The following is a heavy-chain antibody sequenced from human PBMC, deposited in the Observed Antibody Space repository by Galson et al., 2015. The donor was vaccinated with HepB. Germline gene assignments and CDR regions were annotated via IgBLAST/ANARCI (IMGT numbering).Heavy chain of an antibody. CDR3: ARDGLRGYCSGGSCYLNHYFDY. Sequence: SLRLSCAASGFTFSSYSMNWVRQAPGKGLEWVSSISSSSSYIYYADSVKGRFTISRDNAKNSLYLQMNSLRAEDTAVYYCARDGLRGYCSGGSCYLNHYFDYWGQGTLVTVSS. J-gene: IGHJ4*02. CDR1: GFTFSSYS. D-gene: IGHD2-15*01. CDR2: ISSSSSYI. V-gene: IGHV3-21*01.